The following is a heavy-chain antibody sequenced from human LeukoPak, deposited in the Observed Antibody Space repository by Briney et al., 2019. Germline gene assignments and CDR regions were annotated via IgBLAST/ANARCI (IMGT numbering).Heavy chain of an antibody. CDR1: GYTFTSYG. Sequence: GASVKVSCKASGYTFTSYGISWVRQAPGQGLEWMGWISAYNGNTNYAQKLQGRVTMTTDTSTSTAYMELRSLRSDDTAVYYCARDPMEKQQWLVREAFDIWGQGTMVTVSS. CDR2: ISAYNGNT. CDR3: ARDPMEKQQWLVREAFDI. J-gene: IGHJ3*02. D-gene: IGHD6-19*01. V-gene: IGHV1-18*01.